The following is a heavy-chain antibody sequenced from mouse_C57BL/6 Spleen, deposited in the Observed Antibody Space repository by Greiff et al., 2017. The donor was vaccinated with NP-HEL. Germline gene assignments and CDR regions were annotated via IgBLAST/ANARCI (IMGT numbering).Heavy chain of an antibody. V-gene: IGHV1-82*01. CDR1: GYAFSSSW. CDR3: AREGVRDYYAMDY. Sequence: VQLQQSGPELVKPGASVKISCKASGYAFSSSWMNWVKQRPGKGLEWIGRIYPGDGDTNYNGKFKGKATLTADKSSSTAYMQLSSLTSEDSAVYFCAREGVRDYYAMDYWGQGTSVTGSS. J-gene: IGHJ4*01. CDR2: IYPGDGDT. D-gene: IGHD2-14*01.